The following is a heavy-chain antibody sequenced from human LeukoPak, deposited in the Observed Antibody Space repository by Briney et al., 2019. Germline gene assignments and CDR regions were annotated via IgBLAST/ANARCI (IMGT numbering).Heavy chain of an antibody. D-gene: IGHD3-10*01. V-gene: IGHV1-18*01. CDR3: ARDRGSMVRGVPYLDY. CDR1: GYTFTSSG. J-gene: IGHJ4*02. CDR2: ISAYNGNT. Sequence: ASVKVSCKASGYTFTSSGIIWVRQAPGQGLEWMGWISAYNGNTNYAQKLQGRVTMTTDTSTSTAYMELRSMRSDDTAVCYCARDRGSMVRGVPYLDYWGQGTLVTVSS.